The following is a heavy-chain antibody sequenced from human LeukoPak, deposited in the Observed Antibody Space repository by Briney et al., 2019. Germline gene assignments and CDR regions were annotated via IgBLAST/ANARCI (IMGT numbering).Heavy chain of an antibody. CDR3: AKGLYSTNFDY. Sequence: GGSLRLSCAASEFTFSNYAMHWVRQAPGKGLEWVAVISYDGNNKYFADSVKGRFTISRDNSKNTLYLQMNSLRAEDTAVYYCAKGLYSTNFDYWGQGTLVTVSS. V-gene: IGHV3-30*04. D-gene: IGHD5-18*01. CDR2: ISYDGNNK. CDR1: EFTFSNYA. J-gene: IGHJ4*02.